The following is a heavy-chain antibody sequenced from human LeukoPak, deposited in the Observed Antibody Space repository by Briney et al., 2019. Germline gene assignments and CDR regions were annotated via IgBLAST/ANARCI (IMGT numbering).Heavy chain of an antibody. D-gene: IGHD6-6*01. CDR3: VSSSSAFDI. J-gene: IGHJ3*02. Sequence: ASVKVPCKASGYTFTSYYMHWVRQAPGQGLEWMGIINPSGGSTSYAQKFQGRVTMTRDMSTSTVYMELSSLRSEDTAVYYCVSSSSAFDIWGQGTMVTVSS. V-gene: IGHV1-46*03. CDR2: INPSGGST. CDR1: GYTFTSYY.